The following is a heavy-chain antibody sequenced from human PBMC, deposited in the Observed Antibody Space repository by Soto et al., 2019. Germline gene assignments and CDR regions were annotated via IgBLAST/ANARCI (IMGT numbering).Heavy chain of an antibody. CDR3: AKRSGGMDV. V-gene: IGHV3-30*18. CDR2: ISYDGSNK. Sequence: QVQLVESGGGVVQPGRSLRLSCAASGFTFSSYGMHWVRQAPGKGLEWVAVISYDGSNKYYADSVKGRFTISRDNSKNTLYRQMNSLRAEDTAVYYCAKRSGGMDVWGQGTTVTVSS. CDR1: GFTFSSYG. J-gene: IGHJ6*02. D-gene: IGHD1-26*01.